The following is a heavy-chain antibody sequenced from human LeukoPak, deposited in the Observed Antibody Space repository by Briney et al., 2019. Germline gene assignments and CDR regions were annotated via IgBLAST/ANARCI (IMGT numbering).Heavy chain of an antibody. D-gene: IGHD6-13*01. CDR3: ARAAGQQLLDY. CDR2: IYYSGST. V-gene: IGHV4-59*12. CDR1: GGSISSYY. Sequence: SGTLSLTCTVSGGSISSYYWSWIRQPPGKGLEWIGYIYYSGSTNYNPSLKSRVTISVDTSKNQFSLKLSSVTAADTAVYYCARAAGQQLLDYWGQGTLVTVSS. J-gene: IGHJ4*02.